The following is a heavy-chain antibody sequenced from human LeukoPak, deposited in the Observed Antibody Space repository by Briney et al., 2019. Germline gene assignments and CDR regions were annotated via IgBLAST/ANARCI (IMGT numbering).Heavy chain of an antibody. CDR2: ITGSGTT. CDR1: GFIFKNYG. CDR3: AKGGLDGGEFDY. V-gene: IGHV3-23*01. D-gene: IGHD4-23*01. J-gene: IGHJ4*02. Sequence: GGSLRLSCAASGFIFKNYGMSWVRQAPGKGLEWVSFITGSGTTYYADFVKGRFTISRDNSKNTLYLQMNSLRAEDTAVYYCAKGGLDGGEFDYWGQGTLVTVSS.